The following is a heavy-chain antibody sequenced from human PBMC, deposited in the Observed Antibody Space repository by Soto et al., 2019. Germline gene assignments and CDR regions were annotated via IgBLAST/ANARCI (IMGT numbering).Heavy chain of an antibody. J-gene: IGHJ4*02. Sequence: SGGSLRLSCAAVGFIFSDYEMNWVRQAPGKGLEWISYISTSGRNIYYADSVKGRFSISRDNSKNTLYLQMNSLRAEDTAVYYCARDRGSSWYYFDYWGQGTLVTVSS. CDR3: ARDRGSSWYYFDY. CDR1: GFIFSDYE. D-gene: IGHD6-13*01. CDR2: ISTSGRNI. V-gene: IGHV3-48*03.